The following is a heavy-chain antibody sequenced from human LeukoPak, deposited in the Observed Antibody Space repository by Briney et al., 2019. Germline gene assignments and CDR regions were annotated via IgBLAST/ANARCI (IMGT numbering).Heavy chain of an antibody. V-gene: IGHV3-23*01. CDR1: GFTFSSYA. CDR2: ISGSGGST. CDR3: ARDRGLYSSSWQFDY. Sequence: PGGSLRLSCAASGFTFSSYAMSWVRQAPGKGLEWVSAISGSGGSTYYADSVKGRFTISRDNAKNSLFLQMNSLRAEDTAVYYCARDRGLYSSSWQFDYWGQGTLVTVSS. D-gene: IGHD6-13*01. J-gene: IGHJ4*02.